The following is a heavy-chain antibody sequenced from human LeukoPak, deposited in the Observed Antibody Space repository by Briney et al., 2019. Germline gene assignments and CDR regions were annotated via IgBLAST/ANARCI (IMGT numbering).Heavy chain of an antibody. J-gene: IGHJ6*03. CDR3: ARDLRGGSGSYYLYYYYYMDV. V-gene: IGHV4-38-2*02. Sequence: PSEILSLTCDVSDYSISSAYYWGWIRQPPGKGLEWIASIHHSGSTDYNPSLKSRVTISIDTSKNQFSLNLRFVTATDTAVYYCARDLRGGSGSYYLYYYYYMDVWGKGTTVTVSS. CDR2: IHHSGST. D-gene: IGHD3-10*01. CDR1: DYSISSAYY.